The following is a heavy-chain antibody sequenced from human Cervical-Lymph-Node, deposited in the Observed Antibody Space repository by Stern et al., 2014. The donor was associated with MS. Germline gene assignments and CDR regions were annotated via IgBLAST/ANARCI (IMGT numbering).Heavy chain of an antibody. CDR3: ARHQAGIAAD. Sequence: QVQLVQSGAEVKKPGSSVKVSCKASGATFSSLDIGWVRQAPGQGPEWLGGTTPLVGTANYAQNFQGRVTFSADDSTSTTYMELSSLRSEDTAVYYCARHQAGIAADWGQGTLVTVSS. V-gene: IGHV1-69*12. D-gene: IGHD6-13*01. CDR1: GATFSSLD. J-gene: IGHJ4*02. CDR2: TTPLVGTA.